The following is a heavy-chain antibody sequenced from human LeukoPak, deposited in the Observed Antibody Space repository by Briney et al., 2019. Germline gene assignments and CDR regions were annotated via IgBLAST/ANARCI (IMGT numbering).Heavy chain of an antibody. V-gene: IGHV3-21*01. J-gene: IGHJ4*02. Sequence: GGSLRLSCAASGFTFSSYSMNWVRQAPGKGLEWVSSISSSGDYIYYADSVKGRFTISRDNAKSSLFLQMNSLRAEDTAVYYCARVLYFDWLDAYWGQGTLVTVSS. CDR3: ARVLYFDWLDAY. D-gene: IGHD3-9*01. CDR1: GFTFSSYS. CDR2: ISSSGDYI.